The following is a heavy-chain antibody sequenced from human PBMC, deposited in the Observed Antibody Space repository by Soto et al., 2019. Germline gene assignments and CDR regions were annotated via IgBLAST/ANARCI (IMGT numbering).Heavy chain of an antibody. D-gene: IGHD3-22*01. CDR2: IKQDGSER. V-gene: IGHV3-7*03. CDR3: ARGGVHYYDKSFDY. J-gene: IGHJ4*02. CDR1: GFSLIPYW. Sequence: EVLLVESGGGLVQPGGSLRLSCAAAGFSLIPYWMSWVRQTPGKGLEWVANIKQDGSERNYVNSVKGRFTISRDNAKNSVYVEMNSLRAEDTAVYYCARGGVHYYDKSFDYWGQGTLVTAAS.